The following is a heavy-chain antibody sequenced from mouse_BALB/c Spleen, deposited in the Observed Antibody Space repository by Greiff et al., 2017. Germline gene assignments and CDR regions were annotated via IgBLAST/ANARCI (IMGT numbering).Heavy chain of an antibody. CDR3: ANPYYRYDGFAY. Sequence: DVKLVESGPDLVKPSQSLSLTCTVTGYSITSGYSWHWIRQFPGNKLEWMGYIHYSGSTNYNPSLKSRISITRDTSKNQFFLQLNSVTTEDTATYYCANPYYRYDGFAYWGQGTLVNVSA. V-gene: IGHV3-1*02. D-gene: IGHD2-14*01. J-gene: IGHJ3*01. CDR1: GYSITSGYS. CDR2: IHYSGST.